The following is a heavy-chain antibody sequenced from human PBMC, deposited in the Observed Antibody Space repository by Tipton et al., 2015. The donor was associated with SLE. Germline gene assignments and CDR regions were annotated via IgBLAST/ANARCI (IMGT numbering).Heavy chain of an antibody. Sequence: TLSLTYTVSGASISSSSYFWGWIRQSPGKGLEWIGSIDNSGSTYDNPSLRSRVTISVDTSKNQFSLTLTSVTSADTAVYYCARRTSPYNSSWHDAFDIWGQGTLVTVSS. J-gene: IGHJ3*02. D-gene: IGHD6-13*01. CDR2: IDNSGST. CDR3: ARRTSPYNSSWHDAFDI. CDR1: GASISSSSYF. V-gene: IGHV4-39*07.